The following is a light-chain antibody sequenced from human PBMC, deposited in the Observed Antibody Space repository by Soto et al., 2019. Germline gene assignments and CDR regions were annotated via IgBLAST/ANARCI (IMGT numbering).Light chain of an antibody. V-gene: IGLV1-51*01. J-gene: IGLJ1*01. CDR1: SSNIGGNS. CDR3: GSWDSSLSAYV. CDR2: DDN. Sequence: QSVLTQPPSVSSAPGQKVTISCSGRSSNIGGNSVSWYQQLPGTAPKLLIYDDNKRPSGIPDRFSGYKSGTSATLGITGFQTGDEADYYCGSWDSSLSAYVFGTGTKVTVL.